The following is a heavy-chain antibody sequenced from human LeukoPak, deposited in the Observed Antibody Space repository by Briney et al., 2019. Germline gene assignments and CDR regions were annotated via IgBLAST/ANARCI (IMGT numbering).Heavy chain of an antibody. CDR2: IYPGDSDT. Sequence: GESLKISCKGSGYSFTSYWIGWVRPMPGKGLEWMGIIYPGDSDTRYSPSFQGQVTISADKSISTAYLQWSSLKASDTAMYYCARRKGCSSTSCYGMDVWGQGTTVTVSS. D-gene: IGHD2-2*01. V-gene: IGHV5-51*01. J-gene: IGHJ6*02. CDR1: GYSFTSYW. CDR3: ARRKGCSSTSCYGMDV.